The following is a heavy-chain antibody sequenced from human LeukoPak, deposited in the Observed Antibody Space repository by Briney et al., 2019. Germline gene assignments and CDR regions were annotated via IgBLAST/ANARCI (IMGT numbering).Heavy chain of an antibody. J-gene: IGHJ5*02. CDR1: DGSISSGGYY. V-gene: IGHV4-31*03. Sequence: SQTLSLTCTVSDGSISSGGYYWSWIRQHPGKGLEWIGYIYYSGSTYYNPSLKSRVTISVDTSKNQFSLKLSSVTAADTAVYYCARAIAAAANNWFDPWGQGTLVTVSS. D-gene: IGHD6-13*01. CDR3: ARAIAAAANNWFDP. CDR2: IYYSGST.